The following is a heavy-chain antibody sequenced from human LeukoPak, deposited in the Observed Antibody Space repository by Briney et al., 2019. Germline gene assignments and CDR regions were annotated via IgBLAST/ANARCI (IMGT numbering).Heavy chain of an antibody. CDR1: GYTFTRYA. Sequence: ASVKVSCKASGYTFTRYAISWVRQAPGQGLEWMGWISTYNGDTNYAQNLQGRVTMTRDTSTSTAYMELRSLISDDTAVYYCARDPSNTSGRYIYFDSWSQGTLVTVSS. V-gene: IGHV1-18*04. J-gene: IGHJ4*02. CDR3: ARDPSNTSGRYIYFDS. CDR2: ISTYNGDT. D-gene: IGHD6-19*01.